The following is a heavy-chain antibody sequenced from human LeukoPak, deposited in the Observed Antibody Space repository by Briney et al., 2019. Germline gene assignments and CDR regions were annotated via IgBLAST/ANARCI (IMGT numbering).Heavy chain of an antibody. CDR1: GYTFTSYF. D-gene: IGHD6-13*01. CDR3: AKDQSLNGYSSNRYWDY. J-gene: IGHJ4*02. CDR2: INPSGGST. V-gene: IGHV1-46*01. Sequence: ASVKVSCKASGYTFTSYFMHWVRQAPGQGLEWMGIINPSGGSTSYAQKFQGRVTMTRDTSTSTVYMELSSLRSEDTAVYYCAKDQSLNGYSSNRYWDYWGQGTLVTVSS.